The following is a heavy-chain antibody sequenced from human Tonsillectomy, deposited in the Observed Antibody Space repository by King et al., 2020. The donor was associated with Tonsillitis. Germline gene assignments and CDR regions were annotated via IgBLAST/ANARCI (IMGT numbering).Heavy chain of an antibody. Sequence: VQLVESGGGVVQPGGSLRLSCAASGFTFSSYVMHWVRQAPGKGLEWVAFIRYDGSNKYYADSVKGRFTISRDNSKNTLYLQMNSLRAEDTAVYYCALTHDDIVATHDYWGQGTLVTVSS. D-gene: IGHD5-12*01. CDR2: IRYDGSNK. J-gene: IGHJ4*02. CDR3: ALTHDDIVATHDY. V-gene: IGHV3-30*02. CDR1: GFTFSSYV.